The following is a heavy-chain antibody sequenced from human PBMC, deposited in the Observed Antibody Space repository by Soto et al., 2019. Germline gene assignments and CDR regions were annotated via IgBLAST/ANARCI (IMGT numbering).Heavy chain of an antibody. CDR3: AYDPRCDFWSGYGIDY. D-gene: IGHD3-3*01. J-gene: IGHJ4*02. Sequence: SSVKVSCKASGGTFSSYASSWVRQAPGQGLEWMGGIIPIFVTANYAQKFQGIVTITADESTSTAYMELSSLRSEDTAVYYCAYDPRCDFWSGYGIDYWGQGTLVTVSS. CDR1: GGTFSSYA. V-gene: IGHV1-69*13. CDR2: IIPIFVTA.